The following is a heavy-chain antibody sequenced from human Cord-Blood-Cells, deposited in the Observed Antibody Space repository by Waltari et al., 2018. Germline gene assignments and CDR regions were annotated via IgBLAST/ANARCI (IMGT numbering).Heavy chain of an antibody. D-gene: IGHD3-3*01. J-gene: IGHJ4*02. CDR2: IIPIFCKA. CDR1: GGTFSSYA. Sequence: QVQLVQSGAEVKKPGSSVKVSCKASGGTFSSYAISWVRQAPGQGLEWMEGIIPIFCKANDAQKVQGRVTITADESTSTAYMELSSLRSEDTAVYYCARERYYDFWSGLNYFDYWGQGTLVTVSS. V-gene: IGHV1-69*01. CDR3: ARERYYDFWSGLNYFDY.